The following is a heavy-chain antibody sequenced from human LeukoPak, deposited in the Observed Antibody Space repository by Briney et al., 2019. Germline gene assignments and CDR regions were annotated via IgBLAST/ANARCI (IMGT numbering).Heavy chain of an antibody. J-gene: IGHJ4*02. D-gene: IGHD5-24*01. CDR1: GGSISSYY. V-gene: IGHV4-59*08. CDR2: IYYSGST. CDR3: ARLGEVGTMATRYYYFDY. Sequence: PSETLTLTCTVSGGSISSYYWSWIRQPPGKGLEWIGYIYYSGSTNYNPSLKSRVTISVDTSKNQFSLKLRSVTAADTAVYYCARLGEVGTMATRYYYFDYWGQGTLVTVSS.